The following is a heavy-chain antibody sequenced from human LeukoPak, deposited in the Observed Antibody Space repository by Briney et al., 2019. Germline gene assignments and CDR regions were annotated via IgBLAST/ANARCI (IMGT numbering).Heavy chain of an antibody. CDR3: AKECEQLVGNNWLDP. D-gene: IGHD1/OR15-1a*01. Sequence: PGGSQRLSCAASGFAFSDYAMSWVRQAPGKGLEWVSGISGGGRSIYYADSVKGRSNISRDNTKNILYLQMTDVTVEDTAVHYCAKECEQLVGNNWLDPWGQGTLVTVSS. V-gene: IGHV3-23*01. J-gene: IGHJ5*02. CDR2: ISGGGRSI. CDR1: GFAFSDYA.